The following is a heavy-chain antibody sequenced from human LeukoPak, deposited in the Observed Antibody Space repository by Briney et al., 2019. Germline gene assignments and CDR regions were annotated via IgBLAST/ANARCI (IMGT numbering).Heavy chain of an antibody. V-gene: IGHV3-23*01. J-gene: IGHJ4*02. CDR1: GFTFSSYG. Sequence: PGGSLRLSCAASGFTFSSYGMNWVRQAPGKGLEWISGISPSGDGTYYADFVKGRFTISRDDSKNTLYLQMNSLRAEDTAVYYCARQDDDFDYWGQGTLVTVSS. CDR2: ISPSGDGT. D-gene: IGHD2-15*01. CDR3: ARQDDDFDY.